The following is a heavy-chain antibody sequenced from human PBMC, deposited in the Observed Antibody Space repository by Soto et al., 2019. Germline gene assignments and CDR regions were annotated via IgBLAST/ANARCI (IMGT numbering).Heavy chain of an antibody. J-gene: IGHJ6*02. V-gene: IGHV5-51*01. CDR3: ARIQGDYVEYYYYGMDV. CDR2: IYPGDSDT. Sequence: GESLKISCKGSGYSFTSYWIGWVRQMPGKGLEWMGIIYPGDSDTRYSPSFQGQVTISADKSISTAYLQWSSLKASDTAMYYCARIQGDYVEYYYYGMDVWGQGITVTVSS. CDR1: GYSFTSYW. D-gene: IGHD4-17*01.